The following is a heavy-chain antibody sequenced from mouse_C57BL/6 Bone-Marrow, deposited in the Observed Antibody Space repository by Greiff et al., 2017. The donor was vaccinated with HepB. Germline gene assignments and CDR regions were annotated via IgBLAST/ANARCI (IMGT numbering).Heavy chain of an antibody. J-gene: IGHJ3*01. CDR2: ISYDGSN. Sequence: EVKLQESGPGLVKPSQSLSLTCSVTGYSITSGYYWNWIRQFPGNKLEWMGYISYDGSNNYNPSLKNRISITRDTSKNQFFLTLNSVTTEDTATYYCARKGPFRAWFAYWGQGTLVTVSA. D-gene: IGHD3-2*02. CDR3: ARKGPFRAWFAY. V-gene: IGHV3-6*01. CDR1: GYSITSGYY.